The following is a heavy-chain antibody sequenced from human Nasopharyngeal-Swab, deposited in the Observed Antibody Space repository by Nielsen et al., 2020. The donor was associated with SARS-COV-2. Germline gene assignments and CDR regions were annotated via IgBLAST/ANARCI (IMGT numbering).Heavy chain of an antibody. CDR1: GGSISSYY. J-gene: IGHJ5*02. D-gene: IGHD3-3*01. CDR3: ARDSDYYDFWSGYPYNWFDP. Sequence: SETLSLTCTVSGGSISSYYWSWIRQLAGKGLEWIGRIYTSGSTNYNPSLKSRVTMSVDTSKNQFSLKLSSVTAADTAVYYCARDSDYYDFWSGYPYNWFDPWGQGTLVTVSS. V-gene: IGHV4-4*07. CDR2: IYTSGST.